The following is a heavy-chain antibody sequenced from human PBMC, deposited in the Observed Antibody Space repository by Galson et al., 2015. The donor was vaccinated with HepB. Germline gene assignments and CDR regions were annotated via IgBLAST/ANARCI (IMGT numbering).Heavy chain of an antibody. V-gene: IGHV3-48*01. D-gene: IGHD5-18*01. J-gene: IGHJ5*01. CDR3: AKGYGLFDS. Sequence: SLRLSCAASGFTFRYYTMHWVRQAPGKGPEWVSSISTSSVTTYYADSMKGRLTISRDNAKNLLYLQMNSLRAEDAGLYFYAKGYGLFDSWGQGILVTVSS. CDR2: ISTSSVTT. CDR1: GFTFRYYT.